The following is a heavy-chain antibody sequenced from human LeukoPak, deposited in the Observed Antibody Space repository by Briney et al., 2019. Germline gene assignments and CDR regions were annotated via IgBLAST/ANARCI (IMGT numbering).Heavy chain of an antibody. Sequence: GGSLRLSCAASGFTFSSYWMSWVRQAPCKGLEWVAVISYDGSNKYYADSVKGRFTISRDNSKNTLYLQMNSLRAEDTAVYYCARVGSPDYYGSGSMGIFDYWGQGTLVTVSS. CDR1: GFTFSSYW. V-gene: IGHV3-30-3*01. CDR3: ARVGSPDYYGSGSMGIFDY. D-gene: IGHD3-10*01. J-gene: IGHJ4*02. CDR2: ISYDGSNK.